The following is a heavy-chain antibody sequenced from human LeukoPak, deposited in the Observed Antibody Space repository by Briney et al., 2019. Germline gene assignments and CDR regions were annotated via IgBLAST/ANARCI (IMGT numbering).Heavy chain of an antibody. Sequence: GASVKVSCKVYGYTFTTYGISWVRQAPGQGLEWTGWISAYNDNTKYAQKFQGRVTMTTDTATSTAYMELRSLRSDDTAVYYCAIWFGELLPDYWGQGTLVTVSS. CDR1: GYTFTTYG. CDR3: AIWFGELLPDY. J-gene: IGHJ4*02. CDR2: ISAYNDNT. D-gene: IGHD3-10*01. V-gene: IGHV1-18*01.